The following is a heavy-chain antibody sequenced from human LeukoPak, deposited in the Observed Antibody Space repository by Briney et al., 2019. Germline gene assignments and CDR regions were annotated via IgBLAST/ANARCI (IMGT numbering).Heavy chain of an antibody. D-gene: IGHD3-3*01. CDR3: ARDDQSGYYYFDY. CDR1: GGTFSSYA. J-gene: IGHJ4*02. Sequence: SVKVSCKASGGTFSSYAISWVRQAPGQGLEWMGGIIPIFGTANYAQKFQGRVTITADESTSTAYMELSSLRSEDTAVYYCARDDQSGYYYFDYWGQGTLVTVSS. V-gene: IGHV1-69*13. CDR2: IIPIFGTA.